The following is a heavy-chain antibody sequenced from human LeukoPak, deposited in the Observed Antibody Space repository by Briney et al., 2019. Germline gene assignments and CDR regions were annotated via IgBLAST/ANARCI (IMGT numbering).Heavy chain of an antibody. Sequence: PSETLSLTCTVSGGSVSSGSYYWGWLRQPPGTGLEWIGYIYYSGSTNYNPSLKSRVTISVDTSKNHFSLKLSSVTAADTAMYYCARDSRSDWFDPWGQGTLVTVSS. CDR3: ARDSRSDWFDP. V-gene: IGHV4-61*03. CDR2: IYYSGST. CDR1: GGSVSSGSYY. J-gene: IGHJ5*02.